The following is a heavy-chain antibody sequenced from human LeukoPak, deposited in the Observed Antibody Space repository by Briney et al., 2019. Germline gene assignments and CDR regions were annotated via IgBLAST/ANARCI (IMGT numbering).Heavy chain of an antibody. CDR2: ISGSGGGGST. CDR3: AKVGTVANFVY. V-gene: IGHV3-23*01. J-gene: IGHJ4*02. Sequence: GGSLRLSCAASGFTFGRYAMTWVRQAPGKGLEWVSAISGSGGGGSTHYADSVKGRFTISRDDSTNTVYLQMNSLGADDTAVYYCAKVGTVANFVYWGQGTLVTVSS. D-gene: IGHD4-11*01. CDR1: GFTFGRYA.